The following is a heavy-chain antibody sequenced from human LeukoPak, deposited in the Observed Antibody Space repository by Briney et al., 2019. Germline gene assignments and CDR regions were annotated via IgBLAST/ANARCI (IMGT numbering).Heavy chain of an antibody. CDR1: GGTFSSYT. V-gene: IGHV1-69*04. CDR3: ARDLRTMVRGDSERDFDY. Sequence: SVKVSCKASGGTFSSYTISWVRQAPGQGLEWMGRIIPILGIANYAQKFQGRVTITADKSTSTAYMELSSLRSEDTAVYYCARDLRTMVRGDSERDFDYWGQGTLVTVSS. J-gene: IGHJ4*02. D-gene: IGHD3-10*01. CDR2: IIPILGIA.